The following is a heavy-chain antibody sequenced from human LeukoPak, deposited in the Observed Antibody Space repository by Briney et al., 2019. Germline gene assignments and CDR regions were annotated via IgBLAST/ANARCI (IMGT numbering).Heavy chain of an antibody. V-gene: IGHV3-7*01. J-gene: IGHJ4*02. Sequence: GGSLRLSCAASGFTVSSNYMSWVRQAPGKGLEWVANIKQDGSEKYYVDSVKGRFTISRDNAKNSLYLQMNSLRAEDTAVYFCARAYSSGWTYYFDYWGQGTLVTVSS. CDR2: IKQDGSEK. CDR1: GFTVSSNY. D-gene: IGHD6-19*01. CDR3: ARAYSSGWTYYFDY.